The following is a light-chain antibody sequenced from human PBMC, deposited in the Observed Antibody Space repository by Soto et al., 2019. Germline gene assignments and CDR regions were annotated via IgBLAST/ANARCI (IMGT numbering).Light chain of an antibody. CDR2: GVS. CDR3: QQYGSSPPWT. J-gene: IGKJ1*01. V-gene: IGKV3-20*01. Sequence: EIGLTQSPGTLSLSPGERATLSCRASQSVSSSYLAWYQQKPGQAPRLLIYGVSSRATGIPDRFSGSGSGTDFTLTISRLEPEDYAVYYCQQYGSSPPWTFGQGTKVEIK. CDR1: QSVSSSY.